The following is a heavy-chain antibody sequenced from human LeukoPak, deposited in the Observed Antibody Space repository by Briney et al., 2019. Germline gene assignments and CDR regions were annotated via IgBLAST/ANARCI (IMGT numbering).Heavy chain of an antibody. Sequence: SETLSLTCAVYGGSFSGYYWSWIRQPPGKGLEWIGEINHSGSTNYNPSLKSRVTISVDTSKNQFSLKLSSVTAADTAVYYCARGVGGTSFAWFDPWGRGTLVTVSS. D-gene: IGHD2-2*01. CDR1: GGSFSGYY. CDR3: ARGVGGTSFAWFDP. CDR2: INHSGST. J-gene: IGHJ5*02. V-gene: IGHV4-34*01.